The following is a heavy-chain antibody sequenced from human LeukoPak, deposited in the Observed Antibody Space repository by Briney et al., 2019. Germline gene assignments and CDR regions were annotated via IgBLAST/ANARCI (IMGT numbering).Heavy chain of an antibody. D-gene: IGHD2-8*01. CDR3: AKMVREFYTISYYFDY. CDR2: ISGCGAGT. J-gene: IGHJ4*02. CDR1: GLTVSSND. V-gene: IGHV3-23*01. Sequence: GGSLRLSCEASGLTVSSNDMSWVRQAPGKGLEWVSGISGCGAGTYYADSVKGRFTISRDNSKNTLYLQMNSLRAEDTAVYYCAKMVREFYTISYYFDYWGQGTLVTVSS.